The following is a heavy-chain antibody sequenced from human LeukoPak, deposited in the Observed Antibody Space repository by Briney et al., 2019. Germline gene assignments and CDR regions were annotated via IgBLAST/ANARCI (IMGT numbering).Heavy chain of an antibody. D-gene: IGHD6-6*01. CDR1: GGSISSGSYY. CDR2: FYYRGSN. CDR3: ARGREYPGGEVDY. J-gene: IGHJ4*02. Sequence: SETLSLTCTVSGGSISSGSYYWGWIRQPPGKGLEWIGSFYYRGSNYYNPTLKSRVTISVDTSNNQFSLKLSSVIAADTAVYYCARGREYPGGEVDYWGQGTLVTVSS. V-gene: IGHV4-39*01.